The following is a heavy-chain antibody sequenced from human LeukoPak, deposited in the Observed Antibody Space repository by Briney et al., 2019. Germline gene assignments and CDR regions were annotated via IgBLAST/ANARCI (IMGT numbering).Heavy chain of an antibody. D-gene: IGHD2-15*01. V-gene: IGHV1-46*01. J-gene: IGHJ4*02. CDR2: INPSGGST. CDR1: RYTFTTYY. CDR3: ARPRPHCSGGSCYSEYFDY. Sequence: ASVKVSCKASRYTFTTYYMHWVRQAPGQGLEWMGIINPSGGSTSYAQKFQGRVTMTRDTSTSTVYMELSSLRSEDTAVYYCARPRPHCSGGSCYSEYFDYWGQGTLVTVSS.